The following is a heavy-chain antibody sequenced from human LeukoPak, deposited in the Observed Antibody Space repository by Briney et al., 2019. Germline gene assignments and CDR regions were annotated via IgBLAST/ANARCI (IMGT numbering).Heavy chain of an antibody. CDR2: ISGSGGST. CDR1: GFTFNSYA. Sequence: GGSLRLSCADSGFTFNSYAMSWVRQAPAKGLAWVSAISGSGGSTYYADSVKGRFTISRDNSKNTLYLQMNSLRVEDTAVYYCAKGAYSSGWYRNAFDIWGQGTMVTVSS. J-gene: IGHJ3*02. V-gene: IGHV3-23*01. D-gene: IGHD6-19*01. CDR3: AKGAYSSGWYRNAFDI.